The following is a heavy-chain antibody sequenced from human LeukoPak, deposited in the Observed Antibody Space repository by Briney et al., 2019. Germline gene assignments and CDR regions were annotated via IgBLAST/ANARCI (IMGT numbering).Heavy chain of an antibody. D-gene: IGHD3-16*01. CDR3: ARHYTWGTLKYFDV. J-gene: IGHJ2*01. Sequence: PSETLSLTCSVSGVSLTSSDWWGWGRQSPGRGLGWIGEIHNGGGTNYSPSLKSRLTIFVARAENQFSVKMNSVTAADTAVYDSARHYTWGTLKYFDVWGRGTLVSVSS. CDR2: IHNGGGT. CDR1: GVSLTSSDW. V-gene: IGHV4-4*02.